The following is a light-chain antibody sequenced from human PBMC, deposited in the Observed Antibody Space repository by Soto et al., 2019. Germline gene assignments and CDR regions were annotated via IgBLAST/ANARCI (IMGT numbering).Light chain of an antibody. CDR1: QSIRDS. CDR2: EGS. V-gene: IGKV1-5*03. J-gene: IGKJ1*01. Sequence: DIQMTQSPSTLSASVGDRVTITCRASQSIRDSLAWNQQKPGKAPKLLIYEGSNLKSGVPSRFSGSGSGTEYTLTISSLQPDDFASYYCQQYNGYWTFGQGTKVEIK. CDR3: QQYNGYWT.